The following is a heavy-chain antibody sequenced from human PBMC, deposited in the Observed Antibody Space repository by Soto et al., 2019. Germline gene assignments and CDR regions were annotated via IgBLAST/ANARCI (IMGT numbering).Heavy chain of an antibody. CDR3: ARGGYDTSGQTFIGWGPDC. Sequence: HVQLQEPGPGPVTPSQTLSLSCTVSGVSITSGSYYWTWVRQSPGKGLEWIGYRYYSGNTYYNPYLNSRATISVDTWKNQFFLKLTSVTAADTAVYYCARGGYDTSGQTFIGWGPDCWGQGTLVTVSS. V-gene: IGHV4-30-4*01. CDR2: RYYSGNT. CDR1: GVSITSGSYY. J-gene: IGHJ4*02. D-gene: IGHD3-22*01.